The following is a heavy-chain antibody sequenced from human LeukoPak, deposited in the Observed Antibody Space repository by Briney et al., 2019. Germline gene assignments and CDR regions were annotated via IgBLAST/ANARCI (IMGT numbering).Heavy chain of an antibody. V-gene: IGHV4-30-2*01. J-gene: IGHJ4*02. CDR2: IYHSGST. CDR1: GGSISSGGYY. CDR3: ARGAHSSSWRN. Sequence: SETLSLTCTVSGGSISSGGYYWSWIRQPPGKGLEWIGYIYHSGSTYYNPSLKSRVTISVDRSKNQFSLKLSSVTAADTAVYYCARGAHSSSWRNWGQGTLVTVSS. D-gene: IGHD6-13*01.